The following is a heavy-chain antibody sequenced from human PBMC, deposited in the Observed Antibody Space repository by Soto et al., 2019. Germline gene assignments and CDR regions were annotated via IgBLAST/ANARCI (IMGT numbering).Heavy chain of an antibody. J-gene: IGHJ4*02. CDR3: VTDRSSSWFNATFYFDS. D-gene: IGHD6-19*01. CDR1: GGTFTTYD. V-gene: IGHV1-69*06. CDR2: IIPLFDAT. Sequence: QVQLVQSGAEVRKPGSSVKVSCKASGGTFTTYDISWVRQAHGQGLEWVGGIIPLFDATKYAQKFQGRVTITVDKSTGTACMELSSLRSEDTAMYYCVTDRSSSWFNATFYFDSWGQGTQVTVYS.